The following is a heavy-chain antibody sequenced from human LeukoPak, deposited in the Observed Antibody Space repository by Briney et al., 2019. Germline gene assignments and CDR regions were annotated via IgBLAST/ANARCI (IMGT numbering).Heavy chain of an antibody. CDR3: ARHYGDYAFDP. CDR1: GGSISSYY. Sequence: PSETLSLTCTVSGGSISSYYWSWIRQPPGKGLEWIGYIYYSGSTNYNPSLTSRVTISVDTSKNQFSLKLSSVTAADTAVYYCARHYGDYAFDPWGQGTLVTVSS. J-gene: IGHJ5*02. CDR2: IYYSGST. V-gene: IGHV4-59*08. D-gene: IGHD4-17*01.